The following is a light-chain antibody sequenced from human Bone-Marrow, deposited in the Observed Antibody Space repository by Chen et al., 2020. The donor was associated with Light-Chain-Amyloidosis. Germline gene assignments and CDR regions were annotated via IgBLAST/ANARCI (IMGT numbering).Light chain of an antibody. J-gene: IGLJ2*01. V-gene: IGLV3-25*03. CDR3: QSADSSGTYEVI. Sequence: SYELTQPPPVSVSPGQSARITFSGDALPTKFAYWYQQKPGQAPVLVIHRDTERPSGISERFSGSSSGTTATLTISGVQAEDEADYRCQSADSSGTYEVIFGGGTKLTVL. CDR1: ALPTKF. CDR2: RDT.